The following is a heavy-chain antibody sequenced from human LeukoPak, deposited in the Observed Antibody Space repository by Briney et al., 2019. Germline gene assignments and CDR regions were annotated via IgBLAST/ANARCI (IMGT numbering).Heavy chain of an antibody. D-gene: IGHD3-9*01. V-gene: IGHV4-34*01. Sequence: SSETLSLTCAVYGGSFSGYYWSWIRQPPGKGLEWIGEINHSGSTNYNPSLKSRVTISVDTSKNQFSLKLSSVTAADTAVYYCARNAYYDILTGYYPFDPWGQGTLATVSS. CDR2: INHSGST. CDR1: GGSFSGYY. CDR3: ARNAYYDILTGYYPFDP. J-gene: IGHJ5*02.